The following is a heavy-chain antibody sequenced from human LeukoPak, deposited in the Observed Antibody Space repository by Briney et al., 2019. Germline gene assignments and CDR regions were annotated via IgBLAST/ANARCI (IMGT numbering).Heavy chain of an antibody. J-gene: IGHJ5*01. D-gene: IGHD6-13*01. CDR2: ISSSGSTI. CDR1: GFTFSSYE. CDR3: ARGSSSWYDS. Sequence: GGSLRLSCAASGFTFSSYEMNWVRQAPGKGLEWVSYISSSGSTIYYADSVKGRFTISRDNAKNSLYLQMNSLRAEDTAVYYCARGSSSWYDSWGQGTLVTVSS. V-gene: IGHV3-48*03.